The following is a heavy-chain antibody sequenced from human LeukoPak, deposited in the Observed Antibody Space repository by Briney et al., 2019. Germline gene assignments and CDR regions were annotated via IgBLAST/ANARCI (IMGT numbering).Heavy chain of an antibody. CDR2: IYTSGST. V-gene: IGHV4-4*07. D-gene: IGHD3-10*01. J-gene: IGHJ4*02. CDR1: GGSISSYY. Sequence: SETLSLTCTVPGGSISSYYWSWIRQPAGKGLEWIGRIYTSGSTNYNPSLKSRVTMSVDTSKNQFSPKLSSVTAADTAVYYCARGSRSGLIDYWGQGTLVTVSS. CDR3: ARGSRSGLIDY.